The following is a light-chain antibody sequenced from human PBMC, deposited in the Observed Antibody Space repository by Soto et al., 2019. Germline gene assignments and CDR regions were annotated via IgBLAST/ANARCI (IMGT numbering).Light chain of an antibody. V-gene: IGKV3-15*01. J-gene: IGKJ5*01. CDR2: GAS. CDR3: QQYNNGPPIT. CDR1: QSVSGN. Sequence: EIVLTQSPATLSVSPGERATLSCRASQSVSGNLAWYQQKPGQAPRLLTYGASTRATGTPDRFSGSGSGTAFTFTGSSLQSEDFGVYYCQQYNNGPPITFGQGTRLEIK.